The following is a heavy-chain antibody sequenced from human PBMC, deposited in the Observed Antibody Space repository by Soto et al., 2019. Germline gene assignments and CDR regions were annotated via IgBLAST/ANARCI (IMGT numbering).Heavy chain of an antibody. D-gene: IGHD3-3*01. J-gene: IGHJ5*02. Sequence: GASVKVSCKASGYTFTSYGISWVRQAPGQGLEWMGWISAYNGNTNYAQKLQGRVTMTTDTSTSTAYMELRSLRSDDTAVYYCARERRTIFGVVNNWFDPWGQGTLVTVS. CDR1: GYTFTSYG. CDR3: ARERRTIFGVVNNWFDP. V-gene: IGHV1-18*01. CDR2: ISAYNGNT.